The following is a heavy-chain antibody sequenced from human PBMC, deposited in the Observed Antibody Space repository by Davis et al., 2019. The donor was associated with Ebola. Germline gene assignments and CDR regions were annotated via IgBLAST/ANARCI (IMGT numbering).Heavy chain of an antibody. CDR1: GYSFTSYW. Sequence: GESLKISCKGSGYSFTSYWIGWVRQLPGKGLEWMGIIYPGDSDTRYSPSFQGQVTISADKSISTAYLQWSSLKASDTAMYYCARSYGDYGPYYYYYMDVWGKGTTVTVSS. V-gene: IGHV5-51*01. CDR3: ARSYGDYGPYYYYYMDV. D-gene: IGHD4-17*01. CDR2: IYPGDSDT. J-gene: IGHJ6*03.